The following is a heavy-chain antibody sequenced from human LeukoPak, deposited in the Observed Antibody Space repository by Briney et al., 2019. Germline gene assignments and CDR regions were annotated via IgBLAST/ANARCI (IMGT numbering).Heavy chain of an antibody. CDR2: IIPIFGTA. CDR3: ATNLWSRGGDYWYFDL. CDR1: GGTFSSYA. Sequence: ASVKVSCKASGGTFSSYAISWVRQAPGQGLEWMGRIIPIFGTANYAQKFQGRVTITADKSTSTAYMDLSSLRSEDTALYYCATNLWSRGGDYWYFDLWGRGTLVTVSS. J-gene: IGHJ2*01. D-gene: IGHD3-10*01. V-gene: IGHV1-69*06.